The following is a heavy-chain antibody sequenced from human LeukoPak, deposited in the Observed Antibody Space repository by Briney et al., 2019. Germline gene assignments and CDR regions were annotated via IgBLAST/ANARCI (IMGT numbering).Heavy chain of an antibody. CDR1: GFTFSTYS. Sequence: PGGSLRLSCAASGFTFSTYSMNWVRQAPGKGLEWVSYISSSGSTIFYADSVKGRFTISRDDAKNSLYLQMNSLRDEDTAVYYCARKFIGGSSHAYYYYYMDVWGKGTTVTVSS. CDR2: ISSSGSTI. D-gene: IGHD1-26*01. V-gene: IGHV3-48*02. J-gene: IGHJ6*03. CDR3: ARKFIGGSSHAYYYYYMDV.